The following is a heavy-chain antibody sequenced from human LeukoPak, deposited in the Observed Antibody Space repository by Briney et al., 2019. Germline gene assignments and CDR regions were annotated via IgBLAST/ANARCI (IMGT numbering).Heavy chain of an antibody. Sequence: GESLKISSKGSGCSFTSYWIGWVRQMPGNGLEWMGIIYPGDSDTRYSPSFQGQVTISADKSINTAYLQWSSLKASDTAMYYCARRVVNNRNWYFNLWGRGTLVTVSS. D-gene: IGHD4-23*01. CDR2: IYPGDSDT. CDR3: ARRVVNNRNWYFNL. J-gene: IGHJ2*01. V-gene: IGHV5-51*01. CDR1: GCSFTSYW.